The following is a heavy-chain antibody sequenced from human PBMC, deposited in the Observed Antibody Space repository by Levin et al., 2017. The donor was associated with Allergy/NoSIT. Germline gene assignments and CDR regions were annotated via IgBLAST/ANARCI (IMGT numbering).Heavy chain of an antibody. D-gene: IGHD6-13*01. V-gene: IGHV4-59*01. CDR1: GASISGYY. CDR3: ARLGRVAAAGTYNYHSMDV. Sequence: SETLSLTCTVSGASISGYYWSWIRQPPGRGLEWIGYIYYSGTTNYNPSLKSRITISVDMSKNQFSLKVNSVTAADRAVYYCARLGRVAAAGTYNYHSMDVWGKGTTVTISS. J-gene: IGHJ6*03. CDR2: IYYSGTT.